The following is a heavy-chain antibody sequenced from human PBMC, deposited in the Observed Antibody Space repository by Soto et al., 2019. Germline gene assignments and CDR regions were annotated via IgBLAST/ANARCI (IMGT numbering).Heavy chain of an antibody. Sequence: QVQLVQSGAEVKKPGASVKVSCKASGSTFTSYDINWVRQATGQGLEYLGWMNPNSGDTAYVQKFQSRLTMTWDTSITTAYMELSGLRSEDTALQFWERGVKYGAYSRWFDPWGQGTLVTVSS. J-gene: IGHJ5*02. D-gene: IGHD4-17*01. CDR3: ERGVKYGAYSRWFDP. CDR1: GSTFTSYD. CDR2: MNPNSGDT. V-gene: IGHV1-8*01.